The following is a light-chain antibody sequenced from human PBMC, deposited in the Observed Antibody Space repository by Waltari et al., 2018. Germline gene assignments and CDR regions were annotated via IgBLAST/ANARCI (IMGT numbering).Light chain of an antibody. CDR1: QSNSSW. CDR3: QQYDGYPWT. CDR2: KTS. J-gene: IGKJ1*01. V-gene: IGKV1-5*03. Sequence: DIQMTQSPSNLSASVGDRVTITCRASQSNSSWLAWYQQKPGKAPKVLIYKTSSLQSGVPSRFSGSGSGTEFTLTISSLQPDDFATYYCQQYDGYPWTFGQGTKVEIK.